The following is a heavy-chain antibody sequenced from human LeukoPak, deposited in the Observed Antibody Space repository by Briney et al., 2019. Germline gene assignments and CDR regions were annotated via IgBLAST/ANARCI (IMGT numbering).Heavy chain of an antibody. J-gene: IGHJ4*02. CDR1: GSTVSDYY. CDR3: ARIKYYDGSGFYRDY. Sequence: GGSLRLSCAVSGSTVSDYYMSWVRQAPGKGLEWVSVIYSGGKTYYADSVKGRFTISRDDSKNTLHLQMNSLRAEDTAVYYCARIKYYDGSGFYRDYWGQGTLVTVSS. V-gene: IGHV3-53*01. CDR2: IYSGGKT. D-gene: IGHD3-22*01.